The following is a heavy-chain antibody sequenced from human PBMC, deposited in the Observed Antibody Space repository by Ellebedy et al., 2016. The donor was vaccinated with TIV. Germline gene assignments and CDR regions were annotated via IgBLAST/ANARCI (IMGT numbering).Heavy chain of an antibody. CDR3: ATITYYNFWSGFSMIDP. D-gene: IGHD3-3*01. CDR1: GGSISSSSYY. Sequence: MPSETLSLICTVSGGSISSSSYYWGWLRQPPGKGLEWIGYIYYSGSTNYNPSLKSRVTISVDTSKNQFSLNLSSVTAAETAVYYCATITYYNFWSGFSMIDPWGQGTLVTVSS. V-gene: IGHV4-61*05. J-gene: IGHJ5*02. CDR2: IYYSGST.